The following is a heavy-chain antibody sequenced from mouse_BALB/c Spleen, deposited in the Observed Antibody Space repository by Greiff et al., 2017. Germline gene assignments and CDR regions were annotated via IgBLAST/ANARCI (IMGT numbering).Heavy chain of an antibody. Sequence: EVQLQQSGAELVKPGASVKLSCTASGFNIKDTYMHWVKQRPEQGLEWIGRIDPANGNTKYDPKFQGKATITADTSSNTAYLQLSSLTSEDTAVYYCARNYGSPYAMDYWGQGTSVTVSS. CDR3: ARNYGSPYAMDY. V-gene: IGHV14-3*02. J-gene: IGHJ4*01. CDR1: GFNIKDTY. CDR2: IDPANGNT. D-gene: IGHD1-1*02.